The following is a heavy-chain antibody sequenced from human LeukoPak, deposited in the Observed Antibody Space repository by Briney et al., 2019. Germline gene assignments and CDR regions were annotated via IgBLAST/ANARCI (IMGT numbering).Heavy chain of an antibody. Sequence: SETLSLTCTVSGGSVTTPNYWWGWVRQPPGKGLEWIGSLSYSGETYYSPSLESRVTISADTSKNQFSLRPTSVTPADTAVYYCASRGNFGYFDYWGQGILVTVSS. CDR3: ASRGNFGYFDY. CDR1: GGSVTTPNYW. D-gene: IGHD3-10*01. J-gene: IGHJ4*02. V-gene: IGHV4-39*01. CDR2: LSYSGET.